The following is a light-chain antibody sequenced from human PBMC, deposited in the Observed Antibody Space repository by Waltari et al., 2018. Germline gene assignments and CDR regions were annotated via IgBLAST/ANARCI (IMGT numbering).Light chain of an antibody. V-gene: IGKV3-15*01. CDR3: HQYNYWPPAYT. CDR2: DAK. J-gene: IGKJ2*01. Sequence: EVVLTQSPGALSVSPGESATLSCRASRNVGSSLAWYQQTPGQAPRLLVYDAKNRATDVPARFSGSGYGTQCTLTISSLQSEDFGVYYCHQYNYWPPAYTFGQGTKLEIK. CDR1: RNVGSS.